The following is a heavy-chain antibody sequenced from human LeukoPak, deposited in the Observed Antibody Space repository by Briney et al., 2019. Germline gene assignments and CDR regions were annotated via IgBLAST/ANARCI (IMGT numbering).Heavy chain of an antibody. Sequence: GGSLRLSCAASGFTFDDYAMHWVRQAPGKGLEWVSVIYSGGSTYYADSVKGRFTISRDNSKNTLYLQMNSLRAEDTAVYYCARESVAPSKYYYDSSGYYLDYWGQGTLVTVSS. CDR3: ARESVAPSKYYYDSSGYYLDY. V-gene: IGHV3-53*01. CDR2: IYSGGST. D-gene: IGHD3-22*01. CDR1: GFTFDDYA. J-gene: IGHJ4*02.